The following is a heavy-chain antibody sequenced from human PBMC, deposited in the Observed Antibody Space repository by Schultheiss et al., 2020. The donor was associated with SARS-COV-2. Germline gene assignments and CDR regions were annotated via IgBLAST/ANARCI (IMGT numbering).Heavy chain of an antibody. Sequence: GGSLRLSCAASGFTFSSYWMHWVRQAPGKGLVWVSRINSDGRTRSHADSVKGRFTISRDNAKNSLHLQMNSLRVEDTAVYYCTSGTFWGQGTLVTVSS. J-gene: IGHJ4*02. CDR2: INSDGRTR. CDR1: GFTFSSYW. V-gene: IGHV3-74*01. CDR3: TSGTF. D-gene: IGHD1-1*01.